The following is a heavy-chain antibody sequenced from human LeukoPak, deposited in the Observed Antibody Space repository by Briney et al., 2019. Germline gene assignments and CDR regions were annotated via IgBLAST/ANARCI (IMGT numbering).Heavy chain of an antibody. CDR3: ARASHDYGDYSHFDY. J-gene: IGHJ4*02. CDR1: GGSISSSSYY. D-gene: IGHD4-17*01. Sequence: SETLSLTCTVSGGSISSSSYYWGWIRQPPGKGLEWIGEIYHSGSTNYNPSLKSRVTIAVDKSKNQFSLKLSSVTAADTAVYYCARASHDYGDYSHFDYWGQGTLVTVSS. V-gene: IGHV4-39*07. CDR2: IYHSGST.